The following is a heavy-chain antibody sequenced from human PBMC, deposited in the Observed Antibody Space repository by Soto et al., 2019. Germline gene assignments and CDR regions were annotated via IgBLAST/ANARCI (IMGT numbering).Heavy chain of an antibody. D-gene: IGHD2-21*01. CDR1: GYKLGSAW. CDR3: ARQISFVCGS. J-gene: IGHJ5*02. CDR2: IKPGTSDI. V-gene: IGHV5-51*01. Sequence: PGESLKISCEGAGYKLGSAWIGWVRRKPGKGLEWMGIIKPGTSDIRYSPSFRGQVTISADEAANTAFLQWSSLKTSDTAIYYCARQISFVCGSWGQGTLVTVSS.